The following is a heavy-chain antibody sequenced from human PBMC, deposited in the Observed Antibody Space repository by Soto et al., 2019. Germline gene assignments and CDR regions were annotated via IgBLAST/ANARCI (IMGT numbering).Heavy chain of an antibody. J-gene: IGHJ6*02. V-gene: IGHV1-8*01. CDR3: ARERKFDFWRKGLDV. D-gene: IGHD3-3*01. Sequence: ASVKVSCKASGYTFTTYDINCVGQSPLQWLEWLGWMDPNSGSTGYAQNFQGRITMTRNISRNTAHMELSSLQSEDTAVYYCARERKFDFWRKGLDVWGQGTTVTVSS. CDR2: MDPNSGST. CDR1: GYTFTTYD.